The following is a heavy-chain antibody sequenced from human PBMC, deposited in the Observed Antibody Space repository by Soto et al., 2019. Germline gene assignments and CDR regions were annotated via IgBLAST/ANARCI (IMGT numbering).Heavy chain of an antibody. V-gene: IGHV1-8*01. CDR1: GYNFIDYD. CDR2: MTPNSGNT. Sequence: QVPLVQSGAEVKKPGASVKDSCKASGYNFIDYDINWVRQSTGQGLEWMGWMTPNSGNTGYAQKFQGRVTLTRDTSIGAAYMELSSLKSEDTAVYYCARNPYGSGLFDPWGQGTLVTVSS. J-gene: IGHJ5*02. CDR3: ARNPYGSGLFDP. D-gene: IGHD6-19*01.